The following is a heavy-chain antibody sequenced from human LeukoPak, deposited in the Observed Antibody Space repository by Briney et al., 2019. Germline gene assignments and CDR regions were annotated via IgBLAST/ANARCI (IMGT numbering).Heavy chain of an antibody. D-gene: IGHD3-22*01. CDR2: ISNDGNNK. CDR3: AKAVGSSGYFSRDAFDI. J-gene: IGHJ3*02. V-gene: IGHV3-30-3*01. Sequence: PGGSLRLSCAASGFTFSRYGLHWVRQAPGKGQEWVAIISNDGNNKRYADSVKGRFTISRDNSKNTVYLQMNSLRAEDTAIYYCAKAVGSSGYFSRDAFDIWGQGTMVTVSS. CDR1: GFTFSRYG.